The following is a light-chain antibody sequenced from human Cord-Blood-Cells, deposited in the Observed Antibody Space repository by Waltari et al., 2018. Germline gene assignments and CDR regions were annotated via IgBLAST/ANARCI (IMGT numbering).Light chain of an antibody. CDR3: QQYYSTPPSYT. CDR1: QSVLYSSNNKNY. V-gene: IGKV4-1*01. Sequence: DIVMTQSPDSLAVSLGERATINCKSSQSVLYSSNNKNYLAWYQPKPGQPPKLLIYWASTRESGVPDRFSGSGSGTDFTLTISSLQAEDVAVYYCQQYYSTPPSYTFGQGTMLEIK. CDR2: WAS. J-gene: IGKJ2*01.